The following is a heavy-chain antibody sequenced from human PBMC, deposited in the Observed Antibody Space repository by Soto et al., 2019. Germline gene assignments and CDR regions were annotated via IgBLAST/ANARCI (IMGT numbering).Heavy chain of an antibody. CDR3: ARMFHCSGGTCPFDY. Sequence: SGPTLVNPTQTLTLTCTFSGLSRITIGIGVSWIRQPPGKALEWLARIDWDDDKFYNTSLKTRLTISKDSSKNQVVLTMTNMDPVDTATYYCARMFHCSGGTCPFDYWGQGALVTISS. V-gene: IGHV2-70*04. CDR2: IDWDDDK. D-gene: IGHD2-15*01. J-gene: IGHJ4*02. CDR1: GLSRITIGIG.